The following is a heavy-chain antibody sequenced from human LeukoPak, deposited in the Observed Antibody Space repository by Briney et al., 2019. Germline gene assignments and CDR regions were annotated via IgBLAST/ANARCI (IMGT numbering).Heavy chain of an antibody. Sequence: GGSLRLSCAASGFTFSSYEMNWVRQAPGKGLEWVSAISGSGGTTYYADSVKGRFTISRDNSKNTLYLQMNSLRAADTALYYCAKVQEMSTILPPFHYWGQGTLVTVSS. D-gene: IGHD5-24*01. J-gene: IGHJ4*02. CDR2: ISGSGGTT. CDR1: GFTFSSYE. V-gene: IGHV3-23*01. CDR3: AKVQEMSTILPPFHY.